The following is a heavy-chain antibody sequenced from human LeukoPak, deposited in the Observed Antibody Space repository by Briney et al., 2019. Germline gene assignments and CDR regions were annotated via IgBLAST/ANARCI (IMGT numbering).Heavy chain of an antibody. J-gene: IGHJ3*02. D-gene: IGHD2-15*01. V-gene: IGHV3-43*01. CDR1: GFTFDDYT. CDR2: ISWDGGST. Sequence: GGSLRLSCAASGFTFDDYTMHWVRQAPGKGLEWVSLISWDGGSTYYADSVKGRFTISRDNSKDSLYLQMNSLRTEDTALYYCAKDKWSNAFDIWGQGTMVTVSS. CDR3: AKDKWSNAFDI.